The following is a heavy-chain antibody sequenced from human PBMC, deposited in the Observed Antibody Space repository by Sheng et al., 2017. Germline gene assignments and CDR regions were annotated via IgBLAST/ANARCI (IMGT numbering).Heavy chain of an antibody. CDR3: ARFPYYIFCTGYPTDAFDI. D-gene: IGHD2-8*02. CDR2: INHSGST. Sequence: QVQLQQWGAGLLKPSETLSLTCAVYGGSFSGYYWSWIRQPPGKGLEWIGEINHSGSTNYNPSLKSRVTISVDTSKNQFSLKLSSVTAADTAVYYCARFPYYIFCTGYPTDAFDIWGQGTMVTVSS. V-gene: IGHV4-34*01. J-gene: IGHJ3*02. CDR1: GGSFSGYY.